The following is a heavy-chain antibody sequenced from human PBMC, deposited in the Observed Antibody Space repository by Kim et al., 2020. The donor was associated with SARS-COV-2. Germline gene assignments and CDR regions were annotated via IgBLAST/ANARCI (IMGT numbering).Heavy chain of an antibody. J-gene: IGHJ6*02. Sequence: GGSLRLSCAASGFTFSSYSMNWVRQAPGKGLEWVSYISSSSSTIYYADSVKGRFTISRDKAKNSLYLQMNSLRDEDTAVYYCARDGKATPYYYYGMDVWGQGTTFTASS. V-gene: IGHV3-48*02. CDR3: ARDGKATPYYYYGMDV. CDR2: ISSSSSTI. D-gene: IGHD2-15*01. CDR1: GFTFSSYS.